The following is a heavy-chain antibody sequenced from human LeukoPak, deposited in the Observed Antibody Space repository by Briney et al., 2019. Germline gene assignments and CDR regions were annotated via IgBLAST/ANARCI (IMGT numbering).Heavy chain of an antibody. V-gene: IGHV3-9*01. CDR2: ITWNSGSV. D-gene: IGHD5-18*01. CDR3: AKDKNRYSYVGYFDG. J-gene: IGHJ4*02. Sequence: GGSLRLSCAASGFTFDDYAMHWVRQAPGKGLEWVSGITWNSGSVAYADSVKGRFSLSRDNAKSSLFLEMSSLRVEDTALYYCAKDKNRYSYVGYFDGWGQGALVTVSS. CDR1: GFTFDDYA.